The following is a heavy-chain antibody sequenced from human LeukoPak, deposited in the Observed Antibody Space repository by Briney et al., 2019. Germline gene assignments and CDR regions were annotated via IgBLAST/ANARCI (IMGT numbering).Heavy chain of an antibody. CDR3: AREIPESYYFDY. CDR1: GYTFTNYY. D-gene: IGHD1-14*01. V-gene: IGHV1-46*03. J-gene: IGHJ4*02. Sequence: ASGNVSCKASGYTFTNYYIHWVRQAPGQGLEWMGIIKLGGSTTTYTQKIQYTQKFQDRVTMTWNTSTSTTYTDLSSLRSEDAAVYYCAREIPESYYFDYWGQGTLVTVSS. CDR2: IKLGGSTT.